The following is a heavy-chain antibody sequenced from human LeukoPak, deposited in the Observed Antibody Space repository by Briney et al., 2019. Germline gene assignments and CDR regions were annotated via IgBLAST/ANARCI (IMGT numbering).Heavy chain of an antibody. J-gene: IGHJ6*03. D-gene: IGHD4-17*01. CDR2: IIPIFGTA. Sequence: GASVKVSCKASGGTFSSYAISWVRQAPGQGLEWVGGIIPIFGTANYAQKFQGRVTITADKSTSTAYMELSSLRSEDTAVYYCARGTSYGDSGGGYYYYYMDVWGKGTTVTISS. CDR3: ARGTSYGDSGGGYYYYYMDV. V-gene: IGHV1-69*06. CDR1: GGTFSSYA.